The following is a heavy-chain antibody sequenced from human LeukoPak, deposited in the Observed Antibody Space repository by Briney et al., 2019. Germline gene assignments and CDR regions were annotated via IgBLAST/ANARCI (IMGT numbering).Heavy chain of an antibody. CDR1: GFTFSSYS. V-gene: IGHV3-48*02. Sequence: GGSLRLSCAASGFTFSSYSMNWVRQAPGKGLEWVSYISSSSSTIYYADSVKGRFTISRDNAKNSLYLQMNSLRDEDTAVYYCARDGTYYDILTGYYSVDAFDIWGQGTMVTVSS. J-gene: IGHJ3*02. CDR2: ISSSSSTI. D-gene: IGHD3-9*01. CDR3: ARDGTYYDILTGYYSVDAFDI.